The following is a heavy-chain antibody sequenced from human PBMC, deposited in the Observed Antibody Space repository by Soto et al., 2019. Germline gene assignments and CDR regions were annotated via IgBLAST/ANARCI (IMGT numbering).Heavy chain of an antibody. D-gene: IGHD6-19*01. CDR3: AAARDSSGWFAAGY. CDR2: IVVGSGNT. V-gene: IGHV1-58*02. J-gene: IGHJ4*02. CDR1: GFTFTRSA. Sequence: QMQLVQSGPEVKRPGTSVKVSCKASGFTFTRSAMQWVRQARGQRLEWIGWIVVGSGNTNYAQKFQERVTITRDRSTSTAYMELSSLRSEDTAVYYCAAARDSSGWFAAGYWGQGTLVTVSS.